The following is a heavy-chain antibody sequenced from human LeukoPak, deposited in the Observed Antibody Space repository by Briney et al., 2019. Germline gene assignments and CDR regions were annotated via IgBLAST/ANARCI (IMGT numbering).Heavy chain of an antibody. CDR1: GFTSSDYY. CDR2: ISNSGTTV. V-gene: IGHV3-11*01. J-gene: IGHJ4*02. CDR3: AAWDFWRGSGIDY. Sequence: GGSLRLSCAASGFTSSDYYMSWIRQAPGKGLEWISYISNSGTTVYYSDSVTGRFTISRDNAKNSLYLQMNSLRAEDTAVYYCAAWDFWRGSGIDYWGQGTLVTVSS. D-gene: IGHD3-3*01.